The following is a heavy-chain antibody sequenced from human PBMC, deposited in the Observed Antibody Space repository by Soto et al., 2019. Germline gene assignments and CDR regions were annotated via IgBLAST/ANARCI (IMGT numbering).Heavy chain of an antibody. CDR1: GASITTYY. CDR3: ARRLFGSGWTLDS. Sequence: PSETLSLTCDVSGASITTYYWTWIRQAPGKGLEWIGNFYHTGSTDYNSSLKSRVTISVDTSKNQFSLNMNSVTAADTAVYYCARRLFGSGWTLDSWGRGALVTVSS. V-gene: IGHV4-59*01. J-gene: IGHJ4*02. D-gene: IGHD6-19*01. CDR2: FYHTGST.